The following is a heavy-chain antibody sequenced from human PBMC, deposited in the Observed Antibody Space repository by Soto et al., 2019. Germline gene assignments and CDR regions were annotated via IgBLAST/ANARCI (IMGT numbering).Heavy chain of an antibody. V-gene: IGHV1-69*02. D-gene: IGHD2-21*02. CDR3: ARAWVVVTAPDY. J-gene: IGHJ4*02. CDR1: GGTFSTYT. Sequence: ASVKVSCKASGGTFSTYTITWVRQAPGQGLEWMGRIIPIIGIINYAQKFQGRVTITADKFTSTAYMELTRLRSDDTAVYYCARAWVVVTAPDYWGQGTLVTVSS. CDR2: IIPIIGII.